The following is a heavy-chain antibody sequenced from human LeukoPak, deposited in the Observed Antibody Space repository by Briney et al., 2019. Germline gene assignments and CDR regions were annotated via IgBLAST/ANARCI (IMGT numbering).Heavy chain of an antibody. D-gene: IGHD1-1*01. Sequence: PGGSLRLSCAASGFTFSSYEMNWVRQAPGKGLEWVSYISPSGSTIYYADSVKCRFTISRDNAKNSVYLQMNSLRAEDTAVYYCARKTFGTVYFHSWGQGTLVAVSP. CDR3: ARKTFGTVYFHS. CDR1: GFTFSSYE. J-gene: IGHJ4*02. V-gene: IGHV3-48*03. CDR2: ISPSGSTI.